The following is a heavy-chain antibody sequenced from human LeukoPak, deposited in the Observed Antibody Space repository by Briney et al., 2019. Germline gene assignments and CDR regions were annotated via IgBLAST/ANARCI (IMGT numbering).Heavy chain of an antibody. Sequence: SETLSLTCAVYGGSFSGYYWSWIRQPPGKGLEWIGEINHSGSTNYNPSLKSRVTISVDTSKNQFSLKLSSVTAADTAVYYCAGSIAARRGIDYWGQGTLVTVSS. D-gene: IGHD6-6*01. J-gene: IGHJ4*02. CDR3: AGSIAARRGIDY. CDR2: INHSGST. V-gene: IGHV4-34*01. CDR1: GGSFSGYY.